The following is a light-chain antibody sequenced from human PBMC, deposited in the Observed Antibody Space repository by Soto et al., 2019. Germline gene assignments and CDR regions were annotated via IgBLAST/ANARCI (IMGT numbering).Light chain of an antibody. CDR2: DVS. CDR1: SSDVGGYNY. V-gene: IGLV2-14*01. J-gene: IGLJ1*01. Sequence: QSVLTQPASVSGSPGQSITISCTGTSSDVGGYNYVYWYQQHPGKAPKLMIYDVSNRPSGVSNRFSGSKSGNTASLTISGLEAEDEADYYCNSYTTSSTDVFGTGTKVTVL. CDR3: NSYTTSSTDV.